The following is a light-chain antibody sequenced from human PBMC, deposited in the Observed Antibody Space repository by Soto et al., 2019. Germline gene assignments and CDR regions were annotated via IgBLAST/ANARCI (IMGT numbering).Light chain of an antibody. CDR3: HQYNSYSIT. J-gene: IGKJ5*01. V-gene: IGKV1-5*01. Sequence: DIQMTQSPSTLSASVGDRVTITCRASQSISSWLAWYQQKPGKAPKLLIYDASSLESGVPSRFSGSGSGTEFTLTISSLQPDDFAPYYCHQYNSYSITFGQGTRVEIK. CDR2: DAS. CDR1: QSISSW.